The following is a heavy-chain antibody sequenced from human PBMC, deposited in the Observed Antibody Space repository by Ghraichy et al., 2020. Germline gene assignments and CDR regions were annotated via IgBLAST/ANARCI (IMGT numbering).Heavy chain of an antibody. V-gene: IGHV4-31*03. CDR3: AGWDLGAYYYGSGSPKSFDY. CDR1: GGSISSGGYY. D-gene: IGHD3-10*01. CDR2: IYYSGST. J-gene: IGHJ4*02. Sequence: SETLSLTCTVSGGSISSGGYYWSWIRQHPGKGLEWIGYIYYSGSTYYNPSLKSRVTISVDTSKNQFSLKLSSVTAADTAVYYCAGWDLGAYYYGSGSPKSFDYWGQGTLVTVSS.